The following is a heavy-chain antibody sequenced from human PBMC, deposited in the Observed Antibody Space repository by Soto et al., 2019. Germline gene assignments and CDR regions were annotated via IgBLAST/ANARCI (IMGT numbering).Heavy chain of an antibody. D-gene: IGHD3-10*01. V-gene: IGHV3-74*01. Sequence: EVQLVESGGGLVQPGGSLRLSCAASGFTFSSYWMHWVRQAPGKGLVWVSRINSDGSSTSYADSVKGRFTISRDNAKNTLYLQMNSLRAEDTAVYYCAREDDLLWFGRTRLFDYWGQGTLVTVSS. CDR3: AREDDLLWFGRTRLFDY. J-gene: IGHJ4*02. CDR1: GFTFSSYW. CDR2: INSDGSST.